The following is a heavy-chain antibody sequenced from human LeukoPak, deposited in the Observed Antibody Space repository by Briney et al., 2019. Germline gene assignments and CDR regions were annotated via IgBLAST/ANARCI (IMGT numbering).Heavy chain of an antibody. D-gene: IGHD3-22*01. V-gene: IGHV4-4*07. Sequence: SETLSLTCTVSGGSISSYYWSWIRRPAGKGLEWIGRIYTSGSTNYNPSLKSRVTMSVDTSKNQFSLKLSSATAADTAVYYCARELGYYYDSSGYSKSHDAFDIWGQGTMVTVSS. CDR3: ARELGYYYDSSGYSKSHDAFDI. CDR2: IYTSGST. J-gene: IGHJ3*02. CDR1: GGSISSYY.